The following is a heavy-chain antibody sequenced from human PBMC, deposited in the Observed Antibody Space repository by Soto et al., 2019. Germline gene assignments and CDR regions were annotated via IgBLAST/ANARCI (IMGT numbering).Heavy chain of an antibody. CDR3: AGDTHDYTYYGMDV. V-gene: IGHV3-30-3*01. CDR1: GFTFSSYA. J-gene: IGHJ6*02. Sequence: QVQLVESGGGVVQPGRSLRLSCAASGFTFSSYAMHWVRQAPGKGLEWVAVISYDGSNKYYADSVKGRFTISRDNSKNTLYLQMNSLRAEDTAVYYCAGDTHDYTYYGMDVWGQGTTVTVSS. D-gene: IGHD4-4*01. CDR2: ISYDGSNK.